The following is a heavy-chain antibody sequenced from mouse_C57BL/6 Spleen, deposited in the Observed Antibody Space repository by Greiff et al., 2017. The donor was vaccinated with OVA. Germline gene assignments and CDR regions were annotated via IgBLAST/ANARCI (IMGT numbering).Heavy chain of an antibody. CDR2: ISYDGSN. J-gene: IGHJ3*01. CDR3: ARGDGYDETVFAY. CDR1: GYSITSGYY. Sequence: EVKLQESGPGLVKPSQSLSLTCSVTGYSITSGYYWNWIRQFPGNKLEWMGYISYDGSNNYNPSLKNRISITRDTSKNQFFLKLNSVTTEDTATYYCARGDGYDETVFAYWGQGTLVTVSA. V-gene: IGHV3-6*01. D-gene: IGHD2-2*01.